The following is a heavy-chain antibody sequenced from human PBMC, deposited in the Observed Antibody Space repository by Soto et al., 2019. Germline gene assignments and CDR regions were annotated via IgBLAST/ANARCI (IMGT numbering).Heavy chain of an antibody. CDR1: GDCMRSRRYD. Sequence: PSETMALACAVCGDCMRSRRYDGGWIHQPPGKGLEWIGSIYYSGSTYYNPSLKSRVSASVDTSKNQVYLHLNSVTAADTAVYYCARHPQVPYFQQGLDYWGQGTLVTVSS. CDR3: ARHPQVPYFQQGLDY. D-gene: IGHD3-9*01. V-gene: IGHV4-39*01. J-gene: IGHJ4*02. CDR2: IYYSGST.